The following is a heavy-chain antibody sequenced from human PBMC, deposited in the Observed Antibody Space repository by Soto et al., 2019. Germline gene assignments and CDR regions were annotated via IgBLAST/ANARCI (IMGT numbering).Heavy chain of an antibody. V-gene: IGHV1-69*12. CDR1: GGTFSTYA. J-gene: IGHJ6*02. D-gene: IGHD2-15*01. CDR3: AGRRHCSGNSCSYYYGMDV. Sequence: QVQLVQSGAEVKKPGSSVKVSCKAPGGTFSTYAITWVRQAPGQGLEWMGGIIPMFGTSTYAQKFQGRVTITADESTSTAYMELSSLTSEDTAVYFCAGRRHCSGNSCSYYYGMDVWGQGTTVTVSS. CDR2: IIPMFGTS.